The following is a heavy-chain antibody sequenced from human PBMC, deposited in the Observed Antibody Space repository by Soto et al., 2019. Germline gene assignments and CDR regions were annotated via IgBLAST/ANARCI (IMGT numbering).Heavy chain of an antibody. D-gene: IGHD6-13*01. V-gene: IGHV3-30*03. CDR1: GFTFSNYA. Sequence: QVQLVGSGGGVVQPGRSLRLSCAASGFTFSNYAMFWVRQSPGEGLEWVAVISYDGRHEDYVDSVKGRFSISRDNSKDTLYLQMDSLKAEDTAVYYCARRTAAAYYMDVWGKGTTVTVSS. CDR2: ISYDGRHE. J-gene: IGHJ6*03. CDR3: ARRTAAAYYMDV.